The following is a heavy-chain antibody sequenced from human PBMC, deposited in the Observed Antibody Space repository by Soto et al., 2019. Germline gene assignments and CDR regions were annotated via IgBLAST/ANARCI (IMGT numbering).Heavy chain of an antibody. Sequence: GGSLRLSCAASGFTFDDYTMHWVRQAPGKGLEWVSLISWDGGSTYYADSVKGPFTISRDNSKNSLYLQMNSLRTEDAALYDCAKDIEADPTRAHDFDYWGQGTLVTVSS. CDR3: AKDIEADPTRAHDFDY. CDR1: GFTFDDYT. D-gene: IGHD1-1*01. J-gene: IGHJ4*02. V-gene: IGHV3-43*01. CDR2: ISWDGGST.